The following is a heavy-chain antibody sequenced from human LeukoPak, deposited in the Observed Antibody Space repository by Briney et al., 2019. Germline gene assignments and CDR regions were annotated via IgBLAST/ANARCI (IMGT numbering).Heavy chain of an antibody. D-gene: IGHD3-9*01. CDR2: ISGSGGST. CDR3: AKLYVGGYFDWLSCMDV. CDR1: GFTFSSYA. V-gene: IGHV3-23*01. J-gene: IGHJ6*02. Sequence: GGSLRLSCAASGFTFSSYAMSWVRQAPGKGLEWVSAISGSGGSTYYADSVKGRFTISRDNSKNTLYLQMNSLRAEDTAVYYCAKLYVGGYFDWLSCMDVWGQGTTVTVSS.